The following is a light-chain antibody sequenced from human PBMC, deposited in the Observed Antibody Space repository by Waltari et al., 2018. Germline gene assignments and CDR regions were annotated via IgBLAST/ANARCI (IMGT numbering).Light chain of an antibody. CDR3: ATWDDSLNAAV. CDR1: SSNIGSNP. V-gene: IGLV1-44*01. J-gene: IGLJ7*01. Sequence: QSVLTQPPSASGTPGLRVPISCSGSSSNIGSNPVNWYQQLPGTAPKLLLYSNNQRPSGGPDRFSGSKSGTSASLAISGLQSEDEADYYCATWDDSLNAAVFGGGTQLSVL. CDR2: SNN.